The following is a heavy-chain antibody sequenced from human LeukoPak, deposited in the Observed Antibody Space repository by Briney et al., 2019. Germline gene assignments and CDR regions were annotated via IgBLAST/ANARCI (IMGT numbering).Heavy chain of an antibody. CDR1: GYTFTSYA. CDR2: INTNTGNP. V-gene: IGHV7-4-1*02. D-gene: IGHD3-22*01. Sequence: ASVKVSCKASGYTFTSYAMNWVRQAPGQGLEWMGWINTNTGNPTYAQGFTGRFVFSLDTSVSTAYLQISSLKAEDTAVYYCASQYCYDSSGYYDHGSHGYWGQGTLVTVSS. J-gene: IGHJ4*02. CDR3: ASQYCYDSSGYYDHGSHGY.